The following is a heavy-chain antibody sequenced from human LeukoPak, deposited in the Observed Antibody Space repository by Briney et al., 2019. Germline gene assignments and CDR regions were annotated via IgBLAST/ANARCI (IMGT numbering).Heavy chain of an antibody. CDR3: AKVLAPGEQQPRGLDY. V-gene: IGHV3-48*01. D-gene: IGHD6-13*01. CDR2: ISSSSSTI. Sequence: GGSLRLSCAASGFTFSSYSMNWVRQAPGKGLEWVSYISSSSSTIYYADSVKGRFTISRDNAKNTLYLQMNSLRAEDTAVYYCAKVLAPGEQQPRGLDYWGQGTLVTVSS. CDR1: GFTFSSYS. J-gene: IGHJ4*02.